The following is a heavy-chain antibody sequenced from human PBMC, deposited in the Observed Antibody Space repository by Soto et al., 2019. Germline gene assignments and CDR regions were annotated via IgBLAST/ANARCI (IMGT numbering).Heavy chain of an antibody. CDR1: GGSFSGYY. Sequence: SETLSLTCAVYGGSFSGYYWSWIRQPPGKGLEWMREINHSGSTNYKPSLKSRVTISVDTSMNNFSLKLSSVTAADMAVYYCARGLSYRYAFDIWGQGTMVTVSS. J-gene: IGHJ3*02. V-gene: IGHV4-34*01. D-gene: IGHD3-16*02. CDR3: ARGLSYRYAFDI. CDR2: INHSGST.